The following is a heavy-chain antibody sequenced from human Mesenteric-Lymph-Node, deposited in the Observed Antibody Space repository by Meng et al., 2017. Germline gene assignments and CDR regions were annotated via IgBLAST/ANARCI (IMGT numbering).Heavy chain of an antibody. D-gene: IGHD3-10*01. V-gene: IGHV1-18*01. Sequence: ASVKVSCKASGYTFTSYGISWVRQAPGQGLEWMGWISAYNGNTNYAQKLQGRVTMTTDTSTSTAYMELRSLRSDDTAVYYCARELGSRTMVRGVITTQNWFDPWGQGTLVTVSS. CDR3: ARELGSRTMVRGVITTQNWFDP. CDR2: ISAYNGNT. J-gene: IGHJ5*02. CDR1: GYTFTSYG.